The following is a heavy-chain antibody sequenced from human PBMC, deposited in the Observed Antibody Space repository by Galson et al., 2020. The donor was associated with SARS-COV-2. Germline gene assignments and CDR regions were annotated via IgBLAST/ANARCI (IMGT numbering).Heavy chain of an antibody. D-gene: IGHD3-3*01. CDR3: ARDLAGGDDFWSGYYTTHYYYYYGMDV. Sequence: ASVKVSCKASGYTFTSYGISWVRQAPGQGLEWMGWISAYNGNTNYAQKLQGRVTMTTDTSTSTAYMELRSLRSDDTAVYYCARDLAGGDDFWSGYYTTHYYYYYGMDVWGQGTTVTVSS. CDR2: ISAYNGNT. CDR1: GYTFTSYG. J-gene: IGHJ6*02. V-gene: IGHV1-18*01.